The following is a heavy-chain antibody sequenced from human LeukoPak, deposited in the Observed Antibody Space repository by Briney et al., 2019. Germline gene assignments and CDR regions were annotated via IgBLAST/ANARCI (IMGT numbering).Heavy chain of an antibody. V-gene: IGHV3-9*01. Sequence: PGGSLRLSCAASGFPFDDYAMHWVRPAPGKGLEWVSGISWNSGSIGYADSVKGRFTISRDNAKNSLYLQMNSLRAEDTALYYCAKDIRVAGYYYYGMDVWGQGTTVTVSS. D-gene: IGHD6-19*01. J-gene: IGHJ6*02. CDR1: GFPFDDYA. CDR2: ISWNSGSI. CDR3: AKDIRVAGYYYYGMDV.